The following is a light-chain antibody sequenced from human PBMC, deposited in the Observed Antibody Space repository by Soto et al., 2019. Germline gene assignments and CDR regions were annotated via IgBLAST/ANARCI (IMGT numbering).Light chain of an antibody. J-gene: IGLJ1*01. CDR2: DVS. V-gene: IGLV2-14*01. CDR1: SSDVGGYNY. Sequence: QSALTQPASVSGSSGQSITMSCTGTSSDVGGYNYVSWYQQHPGKAPKLMIYDVSNRPSGVSNRFSGSKSGNTASLTISGLQAEDEADYYCSSYTSSRTRVFGTGTKLTVL. CDR3: SSYTSSRTRV.